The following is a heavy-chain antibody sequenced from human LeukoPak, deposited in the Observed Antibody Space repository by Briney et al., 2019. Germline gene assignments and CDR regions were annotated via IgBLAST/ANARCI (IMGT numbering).Heavy chain of an antibody. Sequence: GGSQRLSCAASGFTFSLYAMHWVRQAPGKGLEWVAVTSYDGTTTYYADSVKGRFTISRDNSKNTVFLQMSSLTGEDTAVYYCARDYCSAADCYLIYYGMDVWGQGTTVTVPS. D-gene: IGHD2-15*01. CDR2: TSYDGTTT. J-gene: IGHJ6*02. CDR1: GFTFSLYA. CDR3: ARDYCSAADCYLIYYGMDV. V-gene: IGHV3-30-3*01.